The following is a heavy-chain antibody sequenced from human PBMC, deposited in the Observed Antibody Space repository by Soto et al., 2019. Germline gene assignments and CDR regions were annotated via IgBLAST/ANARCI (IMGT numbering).Heavy chain of an antibody. D-gene: IGHD2-21*01. CDR3: GRVVEGATRHTDFDS. V-gene: IGHV4-39*01. CDR2: VYYSGGA. CDR1: GVSIHNSHSF. Sequence: SETLSLTCAVSGVSIHNSHSFWGWIRQPPGKGLEFIANVYYSGGAHYNPSFKSRVTISVDTATNQVSLRMSSVAAADTAVYFCGRVVEGATRHTDFDSWGQGTLVTVSS. J-gene: IGHJ5*01.